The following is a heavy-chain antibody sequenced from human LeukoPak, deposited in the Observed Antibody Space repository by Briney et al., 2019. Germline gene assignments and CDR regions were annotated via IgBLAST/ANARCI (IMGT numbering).Heavy chain of an antibody. CDR3: TRGWFGELSLNMDV. CDR1: GFTFSSYS. D-gene: IGHD3-10*01. Sequence: GGSLRLSCVASGFTFSSYSMNWVRQAPGKGLEWVSSISSSSSYIYYADSVKGRFTISRDNAKNSLYLQMNSLRAEDTAVYYCTRGWFGELSLNMDVWGKGTTVTVSS. J-gene: IGHJ6*03. V-gene: IGHV3-21*01. CDR2: ISSSSSYI.